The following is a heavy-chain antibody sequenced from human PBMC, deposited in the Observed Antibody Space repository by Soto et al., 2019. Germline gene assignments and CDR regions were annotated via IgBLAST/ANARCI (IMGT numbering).Heavy chain of an antibody. CDR3: ALRGRGYSYGYPGYFDY. CDR1: GCSFTSYW. CDR2: IDPSDSYT. D-gene: IGHD5-18*01. V-gene: IGHV5-10-1*01. J-gene: IGHJ4*02. Sequence: ESVKISCKGSGCSFTSYWISWVRQMPGKGLEWMGRIDPSDSYTNYSPSFQGHVTISADKSISTAYLQWSSLKASDTAMYYCALRGRGYSYGYPGYFDYWGQGTLVTVSS.